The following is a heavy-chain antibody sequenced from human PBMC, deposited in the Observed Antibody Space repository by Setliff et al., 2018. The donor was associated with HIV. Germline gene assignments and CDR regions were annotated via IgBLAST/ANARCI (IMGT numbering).Heavy chain of an antibody. Sequence: SETLSLTCTVSGGSISISSNYWGWIRQPPGKGLEWIGRIYHSGSTYYNASLKSRVSIAVDTSKNQFSVKLNSVTAADTAVYYCARSISLLRGPLGDVFDIWGQGTMVTVSS. CDR1: GGSISISSNY. CDR2: IYHSGST. CDR3: ARSISLLRGPLGDVFDI. V-gene: IGHV4-39*01. D-gene: IGHD3-10*01. J-gene: IGHJ3*02.